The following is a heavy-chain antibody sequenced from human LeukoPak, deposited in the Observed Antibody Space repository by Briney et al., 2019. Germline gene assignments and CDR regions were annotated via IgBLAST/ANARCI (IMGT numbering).Heavy chain of an antibody. CDR2: IKQDGSEK. CDR1: GFIFSSYW. Sequence: GGSLRLSCAASGFIFSSYWMSWVRQAPGKGLEWVANIKQDGSEKYYVDSVKGRFTISRDNAKNSLYLQMNSLRAENTAVYYCAGHSDYWGQGTLVTVSS. CDR3: AGHSDY. V-gene: IGHV3-7*01. J-gene: IGHJ4*02.